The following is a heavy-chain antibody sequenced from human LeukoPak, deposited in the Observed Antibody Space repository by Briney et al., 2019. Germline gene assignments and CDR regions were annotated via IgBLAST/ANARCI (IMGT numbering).Heavy chain of an antibody. V-gene: IGHV4-59*01. CDR2: INYSGST. CDR1: GGSITNNY. J-gene: IGHJ3*02. CDR3: ARDSLSTNDFDS. Sequence: SETLSLTCAVSGGSITNNYWNWIRQSPGKGLEWLGYINYSGSTNYNPSLKSRVTISVDTSKNQFSLKLSSVTAGDTAVYFCARDSLSTNDFDSWGEGTKVSVCS. D-gene: IGHD1-1*01.